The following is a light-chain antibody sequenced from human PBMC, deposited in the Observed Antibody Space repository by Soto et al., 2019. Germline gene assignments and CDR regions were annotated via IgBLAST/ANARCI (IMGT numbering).Light chain of an antibody. V-gene: IGLV2-23*02. CDR2: EVT. CDR3: CSYAGSNTFV. CDR1: SSDVGSYNL. J-gene: IGLJ1*01. Sequence: QSVLTQPASVSGSPGQSITISCTGTSSDVGSYNLVSWYQQHPGKAPKLMIYEVTKRPSGVSNRFSGSKSGNTASLTISGLQAEDEADYSCCSYAGSNTFVFGTGTQLTVL.